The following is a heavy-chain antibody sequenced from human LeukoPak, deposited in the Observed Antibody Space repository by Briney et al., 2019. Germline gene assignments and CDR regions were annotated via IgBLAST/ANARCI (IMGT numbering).Heavy chain of an antibody. CDR2: INPNSGGT. D-gene: IGHD2-2*02. Sequence: ASVKVSCKASGYTFTSYGISWVRQAPGQGLEWMGWINPNSGGTNYAQKFQGRVTMTRDTSISTAYMELSRLGSDDTAVYYCARPDCSSSSCYTFDYWGQGTLVTVSS. CDR1: GYTFTSYG. CDR3: ARPDCSSSSCYTFDY. J-gene: IGHJ4*02. V-gene: IGHV1-2*02.